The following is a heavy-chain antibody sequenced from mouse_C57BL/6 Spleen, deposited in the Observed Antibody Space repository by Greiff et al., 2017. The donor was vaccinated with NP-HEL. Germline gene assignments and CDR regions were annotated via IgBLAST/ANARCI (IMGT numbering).Heavy chain of an antibody. CDR3: ARGPYYYAMDY. CDR1: GYAFSSYW. CDR2: IYPGDGDT. Sequence: LQQSGASVKISCKASGYAFSSYWMNWVKQRPGKGLEWIGQIYPGDGDTNYNGKFKGKATLTADKSSSTAYMQLSSLTSEDSAVYFCARGPYYYAMDYWGQGTSVTVSS. V-gene: IGHV1-80*01. J-gene: IGHJ4*01.